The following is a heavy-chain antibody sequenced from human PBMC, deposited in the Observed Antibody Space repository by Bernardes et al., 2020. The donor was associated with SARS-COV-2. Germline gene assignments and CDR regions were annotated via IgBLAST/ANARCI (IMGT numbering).Heavy chain of an antibody. CDR1: GVSISSSSYS. J-gene: IGHJ4*02. CDR2: IYYSGST. V-gene: IGHV4-39*01. D-gene: IGHD5-18*01. Sequence: SETLSLTCTVSGVSISSSSYSWGWIRQPPGKGLEWIGSIYYSGSTYYNPSLKSRVTISVDTSKNQFSLKLSSVTAADTAVYYCARQKYNYGLVPYYFDYWGQGTLVT. CDR3: ARQKYNYGLVPYYFDY.